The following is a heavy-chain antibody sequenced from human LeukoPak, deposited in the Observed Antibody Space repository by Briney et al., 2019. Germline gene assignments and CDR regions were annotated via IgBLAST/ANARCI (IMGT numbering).Heavy chain of an antibody. D-gene: IGHD3-22*01. CDR2: ISGSGGST. CDR1: GFTFSSYG. Sequence: GGSLRLSCAASGFTFSSYGMSWVRQAPGKGLEWVSAISGSGGSTYYADSVKGRFTISRDNSKNTLYLQMNSLRAEDTAVYFCAKDWKYYYDSSSYYYFDYWGQGTLVTVSS. V-gene: IGHV3-23*01. CDR3: AKDWKYYYDSSSYYYFDY. J-gene: IGHJ4*02.